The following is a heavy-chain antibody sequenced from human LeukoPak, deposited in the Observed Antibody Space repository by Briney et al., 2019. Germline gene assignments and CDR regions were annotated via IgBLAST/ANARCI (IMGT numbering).Heavy chain of an antibody. CDR1: GYSISCGYY. CDR2: IYHSGST. CDR3: ARGSYYFDY. Sequence: PSETLSLTCTVSGYSISCGYYWGWIRQPPGKGLEWIGSIYHSGSTYYNPSLKSRVTISVDTSKNQFSLKLSSVTAADTAVYYCARGSYYFDYWGQGTLVTVSS. V-gene: IGHV4-38-2*02. J-gene: IGHJ4*02.